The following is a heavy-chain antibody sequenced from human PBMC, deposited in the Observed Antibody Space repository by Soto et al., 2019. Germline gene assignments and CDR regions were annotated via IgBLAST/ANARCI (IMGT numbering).Heavy chain of an antibody. CDR3: VRNKEYFAYSAYTAYSH. Sequence: EVQLVESGGGLVEPGGSLRLSCTASGFTFDDYTMHWVRQAPGKGLEWVSHVTWNGGSTGYADSVKGRFSISRDNAKNSGYLQMNNLRTEDTAFYYCVRNKEYFAYSAYTAYSHWGQGTLVTVSS. D-gene: IGHD2-21*01. V-gene: IGHV3-9*01. CDR1: GFTFDDYT. CDR2: VTWNGGST. J-gene: IGHJ4*02.